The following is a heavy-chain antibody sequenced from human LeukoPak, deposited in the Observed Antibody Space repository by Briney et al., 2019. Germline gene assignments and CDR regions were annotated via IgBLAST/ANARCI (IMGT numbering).Heavy chain of an antibody. Sequence: PGGSLRLSCAASGFTFDDYAMHWVRQAPGKGLEWVSGISWNSGSIGYADSVKGRFTISRDNAKNSLYLQMNSLRAEDTALYYCAEDSYYDILTGYYTLWGQGTLVTVSS. CDR3: AEDSYYDILTGYYTL. CDR1: GFTFDDYA. J-gene: IGHJ4*02. CDR2: ISWNSGSI. D-gene: IGHD3-9*01. V-gene: IGHV3-9*01.